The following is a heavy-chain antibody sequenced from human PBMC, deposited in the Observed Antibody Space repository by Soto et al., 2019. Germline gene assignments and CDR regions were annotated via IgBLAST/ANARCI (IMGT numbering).Heavy chain of an antibody. V-gene: IGHV1-69*01. J-gene: IGHJ4*02. CDR3: ARVSGSAVAGLYYFDY. CDR2: IIPIFGTA. CDR1: GGTFSSYA. Sequence: ASGNVSCKASGGTFSSYAIIWVRQAPGQGLEWMGGIIPIFGTANYAQKFQGRVTITADESTSTAYMELSSLRSEDTAVYYCARVSGSAVAGLYYFDYWGQGTLVTVSS. D-gene: IGHD6-19*01.